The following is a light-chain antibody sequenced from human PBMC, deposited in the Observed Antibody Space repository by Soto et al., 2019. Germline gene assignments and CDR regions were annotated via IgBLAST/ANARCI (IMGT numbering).Light chain of an antibody. CDR2: KVS. J-gene: IGKJ2*01. CDR3: MQGTQWPYT. V-gene: IGKV2-30*01. CDR1: QSIVYTDEITY. Sequence: VVMTQSPLSLPVTLGQPASISCRSSQSIVYTDEITYVNWFHQRPGQSPRRLIYKVSNPDSGVPERFSGSGSGTDFRLDISRVEAEDVGVYYCMQGTQWPYTFGQGTKLEIK.